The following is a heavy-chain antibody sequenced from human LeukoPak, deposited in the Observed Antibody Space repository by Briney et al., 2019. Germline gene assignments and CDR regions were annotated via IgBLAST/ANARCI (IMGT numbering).Heavy chain of an antibody. J-gene: IGHJ4*02. Sequence: SETLSLTCAVSAGSISSSNWWSWVRQPPGKGLEWIGEIYHSGSTNYNPSLTSRVTISVDKSKNQFSLKLSSVTAADTAVYYCARGSDILTGYYIDYWGQGALVTVSS. CDR2: IYHSGST. CDR1: AGSISSSNW. CDR3: ARGSDILTGYYIDY. V-gene: IGHV4-4*02. D-gene: IGHD3-9*01.